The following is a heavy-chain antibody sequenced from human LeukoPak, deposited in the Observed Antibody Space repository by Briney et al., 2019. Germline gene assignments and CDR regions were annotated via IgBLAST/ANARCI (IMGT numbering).Heavy chain of an antibody. Sequence: SETLSLTCTVSGGSISTYYWSWIRRPPGKGLEWIAYIHASGPTNYNPSLKSRITISVDTSKNQFSLKLSSVTAADTAVYYCARHDAGIAARPFDNWGQGTLITVSS. CDR2: IHASGPT. CDR3: ARHDAGIAARPFDN. J-gene: IGHJ4*02. V-gene: IGHV4-4*09. CDR1: GGSISTYY. D-gene: IGHD6-6*01.